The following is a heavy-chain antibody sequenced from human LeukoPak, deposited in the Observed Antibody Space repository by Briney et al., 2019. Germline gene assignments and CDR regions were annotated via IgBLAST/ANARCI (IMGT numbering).Heavy chain of an antibody. CDR2: IVGGSRNT. J-gene: IGHJ4*02. V-gene: IGHV1-58*02. CDR1: GFTFTSSP. CDR3: AADAIVGATKDFDY. Sequence: SLKISCKTSGFTFTSSPTQWVRQARGHRLEWIGWIVGGSRNTHYAQKFQERATITRPMSTSTGYMELSRLRSEATAVYYCAADAIVGATKDFDYWGQGTLVTVSS. D-gene: IGHD1-26*01.